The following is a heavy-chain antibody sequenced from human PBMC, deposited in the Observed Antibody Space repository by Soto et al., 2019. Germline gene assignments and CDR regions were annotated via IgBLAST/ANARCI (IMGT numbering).Heavy chain of an antibody. CDR1: GYTFTSYA. D-gene: IGHD2-21*01. V-gene: IGHV1-3*01. CDR3: ARVWAGDLDYFQH. Sequence: GASVKVSCKASGYTFTSYAMHWVRQAPGQRLEWMGWINAGNGNTKYSQKFQGRVTITRDTSASTAYMELSSLRSEDTAVYYCARVWAGDLDYFQHWGQGTLVTVSS. CDR2: INAGNGNT. J-gene: IGHJ1*01.